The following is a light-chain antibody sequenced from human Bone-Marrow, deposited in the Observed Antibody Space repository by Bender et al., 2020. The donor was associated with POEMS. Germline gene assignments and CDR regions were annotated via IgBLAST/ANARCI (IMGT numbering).Light chain of an antibody. J-gene: IGLJ1*01. CDR2: RNN. CDR1: SSNIGSNY. CDR3: AAWDDSLSVSYV. Sequence: QSVLTQPPSASGTPGQKVTISCSGSSSNIGSNYVSWYQQLPGTAPKLVIYRNNQRPSGVPDRFSGSKSGTSASLAISGLRSEDEADYHCAAWDDSLSVSYVFGTGIKVTVL. V-gene: IGLV1-47*01.